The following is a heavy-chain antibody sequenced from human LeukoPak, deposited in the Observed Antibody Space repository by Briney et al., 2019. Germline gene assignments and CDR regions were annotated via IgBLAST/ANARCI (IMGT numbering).Heavy chain of an antibody. Sequence: TSETLSLTCTVSGGSISSYYWSWIRQPPGKGLEWIAYISDIGSINYNPSLKSRVTISLDTSKNQFPLKLSSVTAAGTAVYYCAGHHPRNTVDFWGQGTLVTVSS. D-gene: IGHD2-8*02. V-gene: IGHV4-59*08. CDR2: ISDIGSI. CDR3: AGHHPRNTVDF. CDR1: GGSISSYY. J-gene: IGHJ4*02.